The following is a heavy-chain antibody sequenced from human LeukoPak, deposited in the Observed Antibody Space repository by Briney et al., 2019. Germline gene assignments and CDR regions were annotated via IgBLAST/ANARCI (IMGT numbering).Heavy chain of an antibody. Sequence: SETLSLTCTVSGGSVSSDFYYWTWIRQPPGKGLEWIGYIYYSGSTKYNPSLKSRVTISVDKSKNQFSLRLNSVTAADTAVYYCARDWGIPMVRSSTGFDYWGQGTLVTVSS. V-gene: IGHV4-61*01. CDR2: IYYSGST. CDR3: ARDWGIPMVRSSTGFDY. CDR1: GGSVSSDFYY. J-gene: IGHJ4*02. D-gene: IGHD3-10*01.